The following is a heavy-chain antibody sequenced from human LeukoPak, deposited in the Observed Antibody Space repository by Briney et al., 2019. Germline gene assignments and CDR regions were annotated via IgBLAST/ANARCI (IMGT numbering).Heavy chain of an antibody. CDR2: ISWNSGSI. V-gene: IGHV3-9*01. CDR3: AKDGTFSSSWYDY. Sequence: GRSLRLSCAASGFTFDDYAMHWVRQAPGKGLEWVSGISWNSGSIGYADSVKGRFTISRDNAKNSLYLQMNSLRAEDTALYYCAKDGTFSSSWYDYWGQGTLVTVSS. J-gene: IGHJ4*02. CDR1: GFTFDDYA. D-gene: IGHD6-13*01.